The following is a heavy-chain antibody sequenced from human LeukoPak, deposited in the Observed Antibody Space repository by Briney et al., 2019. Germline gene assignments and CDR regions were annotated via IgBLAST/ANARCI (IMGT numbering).Heavy chain of an antibody. D-gene: IGHD4-23*01. J-gene: IGHJ6*02. CDR2: ISYDGSNK. CDR1: GFTFSSYG. CDR3: AKGYGGNYYGMDV. Sequence: GRSLRLSCAPSGFTFSSYGMHWVRQAPGKGLEWVAVISYDGSNKYYADSVKGRFTISRDNSKNTLYLQMNSLRAEDTAVYYCAKGYGGNYYGMDVWGQGTTVTVSS. V-gene: IGHV3-30*18.